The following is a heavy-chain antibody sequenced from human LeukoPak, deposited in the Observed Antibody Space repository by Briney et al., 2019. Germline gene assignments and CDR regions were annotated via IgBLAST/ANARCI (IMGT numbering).Heavy chain of an antibody. Sequence: SETLSLTCTVSGGSISSYYWTWIRQPPGKGLEWIGYIYYSGSTNYNPSLKGRVTISVDTSKNQFSLKLSSVTAADTAVYYCARDSRSRVYDSSRDADREYYYYYRDVWGNGTTVTVSS. CDR3: ARDSRSRVYDSSRDADREYYYYYRDV. CDR1: GGSISSYY. CDR2: IYYSGST. V-gene: IGHV4-59*01. J-gene: IGHJ6*03. D-gene: IGHD3-22*01.